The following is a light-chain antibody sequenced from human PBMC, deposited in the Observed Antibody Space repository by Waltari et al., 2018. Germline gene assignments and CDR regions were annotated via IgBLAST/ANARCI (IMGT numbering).Light chain of an antibody. J-gene: IGLJ2*01. CDR1: GSGGKD. CDR3: QAWDDTTVV. CDR2: SDD. V-gene: IGLV3-1*01. Sequence: SYELTQPPSVSVSPGQTATITCSGDGSGGKDVWWYQQKPGQSPVAVIYSDDKRPSGIPERFSGSNSGNTATLTIGGTQTTDEGDYYCQAWDDTTVVFGAGTKVTV.